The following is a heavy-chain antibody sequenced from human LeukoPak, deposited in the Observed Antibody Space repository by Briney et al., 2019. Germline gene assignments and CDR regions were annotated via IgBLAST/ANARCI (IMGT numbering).Heavy chain of an antibody. J-gene: IGHJ3*02. Sequence: PSETLSLTCTVSSGSITNDYWTWIRQPPGKGLEWIGYISYSGSVNYNPSLKTRVTMSLDTSRNQFSVNLKSVTAADTAVYYCASPAPYDSSGYGAFDIWGQGTMVTVSS. CDR1: SGSITNDY. CDR2: ISYSGSV. CDR3: ASPAPYDSSGYGAFDI. D-gene: IGHD3-22*01. V-gene: IGHV4-59*08.